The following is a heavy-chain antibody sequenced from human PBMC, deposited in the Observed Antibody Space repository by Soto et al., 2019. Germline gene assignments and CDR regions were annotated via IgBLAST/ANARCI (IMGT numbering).Heavy chain of an antibody. CDR2: ISGSGGST. D-gene: IGHD6-19*01. CDR3: AKVRPPCSVVSIYFDY. J-gene: IGHJ4*02. V-gene: IGHV3-23*01. Sequence: HLGGSLRLSCAASGFTFSSYVMSWVRQAPGKGLEWVSAISGSGGSTYYADSVKGRFTISRDNSKNTLYLQMNSLRAEDTAVYYCAKVRPPCSVVSIYFDYWGQGTLDTVSS. CDR1: GFTFSSYV.